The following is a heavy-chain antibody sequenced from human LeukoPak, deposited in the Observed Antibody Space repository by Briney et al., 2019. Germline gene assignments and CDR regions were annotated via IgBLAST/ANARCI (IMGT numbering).Heavy chain of an antibody. CDR1: GGSISSSSYY. V-gene: IGHV4-39*01. CDR3: ARSYSSGWFWFNS. CDR2: IYYSGST. Sequence: PSETLSLTCTVSGGSISSSSYYWGWIRQPPGKGLEWIGNIYYSGSTYYNPSLKSRVTISVDTSKNQFSLNLSSVTAADTAVYYCARSYSSGWFWFNSWGQGTLVTVSS. D-gene: IGHD6-19*01. J-gene: IGHJ5*01.